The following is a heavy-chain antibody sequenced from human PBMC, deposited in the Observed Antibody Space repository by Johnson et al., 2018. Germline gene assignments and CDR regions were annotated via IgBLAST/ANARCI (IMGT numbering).Heavy chain of an antibody. CDR1: GFIFSSFW. CDR2: IKHDGSEK. J-gene: IGHJ6*02. Sequence: VRLVECGGGLVEPGGSLRLSCAASGFIFSSFWMNWVRQAPGKGLEWVANIKHDGSEKYYVDSVKGRFTISRDNAKKSLYLQMNSLRAEDTAVYYCERDWGGYYYVMDVWGQGTTVTVSS. V-gene: IGHV3-7*01. CDR3: ERDWGGYYYVMDV. D-gene: IGHD3-16*01.